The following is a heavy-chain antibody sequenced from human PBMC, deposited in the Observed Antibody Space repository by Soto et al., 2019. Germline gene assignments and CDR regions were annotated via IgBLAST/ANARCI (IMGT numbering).Heavy chain of an antibody. J-gene: IGHJ6*02. Sequence: ASVRVSCKASGYTFTGYYMHWVRQAPGQGLEWMGWINPNSGGTNYAQKFQGWVTMTRDTSISTAYMELSRLRSDDTAVYYCARGGYYGSGSYPLYYYYGMDVWGQGTTVTVSS. D-gene: IGHD3-10*01. V-gene: IGHV1-2*04. CDR3: ARGGYYGSGSYPLYYYYGMDV. CDR2: INPNSGGT. CDR1: GYTFTGYY.